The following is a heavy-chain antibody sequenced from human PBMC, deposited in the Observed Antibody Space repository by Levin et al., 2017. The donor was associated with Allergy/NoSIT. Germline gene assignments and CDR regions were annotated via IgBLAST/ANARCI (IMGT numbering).Heavy chain of an antibody. V-gene: IGHV3-66*04. CDR3: VTHTHSNFFDGLDV. J-gene: IGHJ6*02. Sequence: LSLTCAASGFTVTTKYMSWVRQAPGKGLEWVSLISGDGETDYVDSVKGRFTISTDTSKNTLLLQMNSLRAEDTATYYCVTHTHSNFFDGLDVWGQGTTVTVSS. CDR1: GFTVTTKY. D-gene: IGHD1-1*01. CDR2: ISGDGET.